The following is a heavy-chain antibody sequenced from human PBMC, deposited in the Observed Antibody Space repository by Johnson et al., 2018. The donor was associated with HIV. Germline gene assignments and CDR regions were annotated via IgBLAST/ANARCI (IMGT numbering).Heavy chain of an antibody. D-gene: IGHD6-19*01. J-gene: IGHJ3*02. CDR2: INTGGDT. V-gene: IGHV3-66*02. Sequence: VQLVESGGGLVQPGGSLRLSCAASGFSVTSKYMSWVRQAPGKGLEWVSLINTGGDTYYADSVKGRFTISRDNSKNSLYLQMNSLRPEDTGLYYCAKDIASGYTNGGTLDIWGQGTMGTVSS. CDR3: AKDIASGYTNGGTLDI. CDR1: GFSVTSKY.